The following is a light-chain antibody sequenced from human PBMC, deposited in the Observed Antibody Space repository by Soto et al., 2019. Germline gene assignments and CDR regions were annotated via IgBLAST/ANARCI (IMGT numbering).Light chain of an antibody. J-gene: IGLJ2*01. CDR2: EVS. Sequence: QSALTQPASVSGSPGQSITISCTGASSDVGAFNYVSWYQQHPGKAPKLLIYEVSNRPSGLSNRFSGSKSGNTASLTISGLQAEDEADYYCRSYTSSTTRVFGGGTKVTVL. CDR3: RSYTSSTTRV. CDR1: SSDVGAFNY. V-gene: IGLV2-14*01.